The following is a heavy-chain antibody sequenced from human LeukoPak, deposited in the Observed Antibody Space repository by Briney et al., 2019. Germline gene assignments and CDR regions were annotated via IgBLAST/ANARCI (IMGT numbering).Heavy chain of an antibody. CDR1: GYSFTSYW. J-gene: IGHJ4*02. CDR3: ARLQGSDKPDRNFDY. D-gene: IGHD1-14*01. Sequence: GESLKISCKGSGYSFTSYWIGWVRQMPGKGLEWMGIIYPGDSDTRYSPSFQGQVTISADKSISTAYLQWSSLKASDTAMYYCARLQGSDKPDRNFDYWGQGTLVTVSS. CDR2: IYPGDSDT. V-gene: IGHV5-51*01.